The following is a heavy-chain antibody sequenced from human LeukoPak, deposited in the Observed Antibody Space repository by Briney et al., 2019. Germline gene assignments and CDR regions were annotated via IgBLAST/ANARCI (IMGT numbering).Heavy chain of an antibody. CDR3: AREAAQGFDP. D-gene: IGHD2-15*01. CDR1: GGSISSSSYY. Sequence: NPSETLSLTCTVSGGSISSSSYYWGWIRQPPGKGLEWIGSIYYSGSTYYNPSLKSRVTISVDTSKNQFSLKLTSVTAADTAVYYCAREAAQGFDPWGQGTLVTVSS. J-gene: IGHJ5*02. V-gene: IGHV4-39*07. CDR2: IYYSGST.